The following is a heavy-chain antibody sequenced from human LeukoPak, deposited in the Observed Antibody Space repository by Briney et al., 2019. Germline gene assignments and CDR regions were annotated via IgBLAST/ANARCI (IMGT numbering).Heavy chain of an antibody. CDR2: IYTSGST. Sequence: SETLSLTCTVSGGSISSYYWSWIRQPAGKGLEWIGRIYTSGSTNYNPSLKSRVTMSVDTSKNQFSLRLSSVTAADTAVYYCARDPSSISSDDFWGQGTLVTVSS. CDR1: GGSISSYY. V-gene: IGHV4-4*07. D-gene: IGHD2-2*01. CDR3: ARDPSSISSDDF. J-gene: IGHJ4*02.